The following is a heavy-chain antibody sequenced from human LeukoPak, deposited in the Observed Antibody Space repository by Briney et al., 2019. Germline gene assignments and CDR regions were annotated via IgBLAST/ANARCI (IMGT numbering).Heavy chain of an antibody. CDR3: ARDPGGWGNFDY. CDR2: IYSGGST. D-gene: IGHD6-19*01. J-gene: IGHJ4*02. Sequence: GFLRLSCAVSGFTVTTNSMSWVRQAPGKGLKWVSVIYSGGSTYYADSVKGRFTISRDYSKNTLYLQMNSLRAEDTAVYYCARDPGGWGNFDYWGQGTLVTVSS. V-gene: IGHV3-66*01. CDR1: GFTVTTNS.